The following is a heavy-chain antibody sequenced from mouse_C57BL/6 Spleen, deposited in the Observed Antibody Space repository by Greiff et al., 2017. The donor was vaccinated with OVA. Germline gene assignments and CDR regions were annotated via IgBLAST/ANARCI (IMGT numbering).Heavy chain of an antibody. CDR3: ATEGTYGDDGAMDY. CDR2: IYPGDGDT. V-gene: IGHV1-82*01. CDR1: GYAFSSSW. Sequence: QVQLQQSGPELVKPGASVKISCKASGYAFSSSWMNWVKQRPGTGLEWIGRIYPGDGDTNYNGKFKGKATLTADKSSSTAYMQLSSLTSEDSAVYFCATEGTYGDDGAMDYWGQGTSVTVSS. J-gene: IGHJ4*01. D-gene: IGHD2-2*01.